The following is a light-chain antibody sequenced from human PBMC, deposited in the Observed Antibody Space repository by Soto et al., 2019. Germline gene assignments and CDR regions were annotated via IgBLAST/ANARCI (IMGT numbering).Light chain of an antibody. V-gene: IGKV1-5*01. CDR2: DAS. CDR1: QDISNF. J-gene: IGKJ1*01. CDR3: QQYNSYPWT. Sequence: DIQMTQSPSSLSASVGDSVAITCRASQDISNFLNWYQQTPGKAPKLLIYDASSLESGVPSRFSGSGSGTEFTLTISSLQPDDFATYYCQQYNSYPWTFGQGTKVEIK.